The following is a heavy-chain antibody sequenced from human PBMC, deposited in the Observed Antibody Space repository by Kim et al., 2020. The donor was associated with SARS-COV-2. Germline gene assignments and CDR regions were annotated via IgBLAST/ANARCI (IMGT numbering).Heavy chain of an antibody. D-gene: IGHD5-12*01. J-gene: IGHJ4*02. CDR2: ILDDGNNK. V-gene: IGHV3-30*04. CDR3: ARRRGYDSGGLXY. Sequence: GGSLRLSCAASGFTFSSHAMHWVRQAPGKGLEWVGVILDDGNNKYYGDSVKGQFTISRDNSRNTVFLQMNSLRVEDTAVYYCARRRGYDSGGLXYWGQGTLVTVSS. CDR1: GFTFSSHA.